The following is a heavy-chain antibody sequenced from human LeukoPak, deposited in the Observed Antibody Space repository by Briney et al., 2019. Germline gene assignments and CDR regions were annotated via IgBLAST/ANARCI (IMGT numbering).Heavy chain of an antibody. J-gene: IGHJ4*02. Sequence: ASVKVSCKASGGTFSSYAVSWVRQAPGQGLEWMGGIIPIFGTANYAQKFQGGVTITADKSTSTAYMELSSLRSEDTAVYYCARATVTTPFDYWGQGTLVTVSS. CDR2: IIPIFGTA. CDR3: ARATVTTPFDY. V-gene: IGHV1-69*06. CDR1: GGTFSSYA. D-gene: IGHD4-17*01.